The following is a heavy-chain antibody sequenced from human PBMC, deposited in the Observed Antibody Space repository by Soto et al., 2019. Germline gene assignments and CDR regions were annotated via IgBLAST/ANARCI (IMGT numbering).Heavy chain of an antibody. Sequence: EVQLVQSGAEVQKPGGLRRSPCQGLGNGFTNSGIAGGRQMPGKALGGRGIIYPGASRTTYSPSFRGQVTISADRSINAAYLQWSSLKASDTAMYYCARDLDYGGNSEALDIWGQGTLVTVSS. CDR1: GNGFTNSG. V-gene: IGHV5-51*03. CDR2: IYPGASRT. D-gene: IGHD4-17*01. J-gene: IGHJ3*02. CDR3: ARDLDYGGNSEALDI.